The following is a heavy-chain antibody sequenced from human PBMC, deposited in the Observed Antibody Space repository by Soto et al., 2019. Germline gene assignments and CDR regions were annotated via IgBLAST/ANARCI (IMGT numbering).Heavy chain of an antibody. D-gene: IGHD3-10*01. Sequence: QITLKESGPTLVKPTQTLTLTCNFSGFSLSTYGVGVGWIRQPPGKALEWLALIYWDDDTRFRPSLNSRLAITKHTSKSQVVLTMTHMDPVDTATYYCAHRPGFSMAFDYWGPGSLVTVSS. CDR3: AHRPGFSMAFDY. V-gene: IGHV2-5*02. J-gene: IGHJ4*02. CDR2: IYWDDDT. CDR1: GFSLSTYGVG.